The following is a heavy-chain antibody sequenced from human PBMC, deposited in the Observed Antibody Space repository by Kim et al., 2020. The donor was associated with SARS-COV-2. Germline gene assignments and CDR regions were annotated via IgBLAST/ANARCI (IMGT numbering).Heavy chain of an antibody. D-gene: IGHD6-13*01. Sequence: SETLSLTCTVSGGSISSYYWSWIRQPPGKGLEWIGYIYYSGSTNYNPSLKSRVTISVDTSKNQFSLKLSSVTAADTAVYYCARDSEGIAAAEGWFDPWGQGTLVTVSS. CDR2: IYYSGST. J-gene: IGHJ5*02. V-gene: IGHV4-59*01. CDR3: ARDSEGIAAAEGWFDP. CDR1: GGSISSYY.